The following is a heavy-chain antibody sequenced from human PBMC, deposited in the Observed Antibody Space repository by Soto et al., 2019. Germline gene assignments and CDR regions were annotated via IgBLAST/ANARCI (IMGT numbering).Heavy chain of an antibody. CDR3: AKGPFIPVAGTPPGAFDM. J-gene: IGHJ3*02. CDR2: ISYAGNKK. D-gene: IGHD6-19*01. Sequence: GGSLRLSCAPSGFIFRTYGMHWVRQAPGKGLEWVAVISYAGNKKAYADSVKGRFTISRDNSNNTLFLQIDSLTAADTAVYYCAKGPFIPVAGTPPGAFDMWGQGTMVTVSS. CDR1: GFIFRTYG. V-gene: IGHV3-30*18.